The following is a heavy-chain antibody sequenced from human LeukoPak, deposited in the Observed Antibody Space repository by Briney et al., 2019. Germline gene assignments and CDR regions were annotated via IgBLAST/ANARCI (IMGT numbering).Heavy chain of an antibody. CDR3: AREGGAAAAH. D-gene: IGHD6-13*01. J-gene: IGHJ4*02. V-gene: IGHV1-18*01. CDR2: ISGYNGNT. Sequence: ASVKVSCKASGYTFTSYGITWVRQAPGQGLEWMGWISGYNGNTNYAQKFQGRVTMTTDTSTSTVYMELRSLRSDDTAVYYCAREGGAAAAHWGQGTLVTVSS. CDR1: GYTFTSYG.